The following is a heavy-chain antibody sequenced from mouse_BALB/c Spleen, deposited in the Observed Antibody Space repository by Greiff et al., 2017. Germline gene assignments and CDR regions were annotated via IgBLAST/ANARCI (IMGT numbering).Heavy chain of an antibody. Sequence: VQLLQSGPVLVKPGASVKMSCKASGYTFTSYVMHWVKQKPGQGLEWIGYINPYNDGTKYNEKFKGKATLTSDKSSSTAYMELSSLTSEDSAVYYGEKCGERSALDYWGQGTSVTVSS. CDR3: EKCGERSALDY. CDR1: GYTFTSYV. CDR2: INPYNDGT. J-gene: IGHJ4*01. V-gene: IGHV1-14*01.